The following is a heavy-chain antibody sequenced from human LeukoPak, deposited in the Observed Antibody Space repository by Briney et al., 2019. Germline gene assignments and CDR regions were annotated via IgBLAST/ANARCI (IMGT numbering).Heavy chain of an antibody. CDR2: IYHSGSP. D-gene: IGHD1-26*01. CDR1: GGSSTVYS. V-gene: IGHV4-30-2*01. J-gene: IGHJ4*02. Sequence: SETLPLTCALYGGSSTVYSWSWVRHPPENCLEWIGYIYHSGSPYYHPSLKSRVTISVDRSKNQFSLKLSSVTAADTAVYYCARVIHSGSYNYYFDYWGQGTLVTVSS. CDR3: ARVIHSGSYNYYFDY.